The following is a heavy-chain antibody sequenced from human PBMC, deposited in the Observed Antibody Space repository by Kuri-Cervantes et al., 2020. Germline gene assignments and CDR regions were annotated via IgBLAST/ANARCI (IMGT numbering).Heavy chain of an antibody. CDR1: GDTLRRYA. Sequence: VKVSCKASGDTLRRYAVSWVRQAPGQGLEWMGGIIPILGTANYAQKFQGRVTITADESTSTAYMELSSLRSEDTAVYYCAREKSDYAEDDAFDIWGQGTMVTVSS. J-gene: IGHJ3*02. CDR3: AREKSDYAEDDAFDI. CDR2: IIPILGTA. V-gene: IGHV1-69*13. D-gene: IGHD4-17*01.